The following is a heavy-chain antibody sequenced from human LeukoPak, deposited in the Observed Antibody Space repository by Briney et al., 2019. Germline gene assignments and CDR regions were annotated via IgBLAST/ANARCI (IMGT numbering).Heavy chain of an antibody. Sequence: PGGSLRLSFAASGFPFHIYAMSWVRQDPGKGRELVSAIIGSDTGTYYADSVKGRFTISRDTSKTTLYLQMNSLSADDTAVYYCAKGLYHYFGSGSYTLDFWGQGTLVTVSS. CDR1: GFPFHIYA. V-gene: IGHV3-23*01. D-gene: IGHD3-10*01. CDR3: AKGLYHYFGSGSYTLDF. CDR2: IIGSDTGT. J-gene: IGHJ4*02.